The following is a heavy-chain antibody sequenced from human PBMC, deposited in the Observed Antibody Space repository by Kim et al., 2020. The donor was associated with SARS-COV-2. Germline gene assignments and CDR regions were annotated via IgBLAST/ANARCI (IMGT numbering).Heavy chain of an antibody. J-gene: IGHJ6*02. CDR2: IYYSGST. D-gene: IGHD2-8*01. Sequence: SETLSLTCTVSGGSISSSSYYWGWIRQPPGKGLEWIGSIYYSGSTYYNPSLKSRVTISVDTSKNQFSLKLSSVTAADTAVYYCARHCTNGVCYGVDYYYGMDVWGQGTTVTVSS. V-gene: IGHV4-39*01. CDR3: ARHCTNGVCYGVDYYYGMDV. CDR1: GGSISSSSYY.